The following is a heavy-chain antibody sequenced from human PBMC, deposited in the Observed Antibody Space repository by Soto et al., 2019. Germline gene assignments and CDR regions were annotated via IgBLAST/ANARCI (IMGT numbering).Heavy chain of an antibody. CDR1: GGSVNSGSYS. CDR3: ARDPNYYDSSGDNWLDP. J-gene: IGHJ5*02. D-gene: IGHD3-22*01. V-gene: IGHV4-61*03. CDR2: IHYYGNT. Sequence: SETLSLTCTVSGGSVNSGSYSWTWIRQPPGKALEWIGYIHYYGNTMYSPSLKGRVTISVDTSKNHLSLRMRSVTAADTAVYYCARDPNYYDSSGDNWLDPWGQGTLVTVSS.